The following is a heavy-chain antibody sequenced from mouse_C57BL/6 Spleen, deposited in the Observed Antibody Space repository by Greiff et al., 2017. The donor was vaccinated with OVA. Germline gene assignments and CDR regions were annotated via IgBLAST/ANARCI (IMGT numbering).Heavy chain of an antibody. V-gene: IGHV1-76*01. CDR1: GYTFTDYY. D-gene: IGHD1-1*01. Sequence: QVQLQQSGAELVRPGASVKLSCKASGYTFTDYYINWVKQRPGQGLEWIARIYPGSGNTYYNEKFKGKATLTAEKSSSTAYMQLSSLTSEDSAVYFCARGGDYYGSSSFAYWGQGTLVTVSA. J-gene: IGHJ3*01. CDR2: IYPGSGNT. CDR3: ARGGDYYGSSSFAY.